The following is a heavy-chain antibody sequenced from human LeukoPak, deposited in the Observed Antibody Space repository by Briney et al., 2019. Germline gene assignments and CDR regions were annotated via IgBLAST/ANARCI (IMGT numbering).Heavy chain of an antibody. CDR2: INSDGINT. V-gene: IGHV3-74*01. CDR3: ARDLGQYYDTSDNWFDP. J-gene: IGHJ5*02. CDR1: GLTFSNCW. Sequence: GGSLRLACAASGLTFSNCWMYWVRQAPEKGLVWVSRINSDGINTSYADSVKGRFTISRDNAKNTLNLQMNSLRAEDTAVYYCARDLGQYYDTSDNWFDPWGQGTLVTVSS. D-gene: IGHD3-22*01.